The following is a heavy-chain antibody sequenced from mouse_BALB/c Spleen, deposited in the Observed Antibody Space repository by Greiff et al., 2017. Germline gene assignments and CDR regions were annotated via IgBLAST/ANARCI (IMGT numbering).Heavy chain of an antibody. Sequence: EVKLQESGGGLVQPGGSMKLSCVASGFTFSNYWMNWVRQSPEKGLEWVAEIRLKSDNYATHYAESVRGRFTISRDDSKSSVYLQMNNLRAEDTGIYYCTRSDYYGSSYDYWGQGTTLTVSS. D-gene: IGHD1-1*01. CDR2: IRLKSDNYAT. J-gene: IGHJ2*01. V-gene: IGHV6-6*02. CDR3: TRSDYYGSSYDY. CDR1: GFTFSNYW.